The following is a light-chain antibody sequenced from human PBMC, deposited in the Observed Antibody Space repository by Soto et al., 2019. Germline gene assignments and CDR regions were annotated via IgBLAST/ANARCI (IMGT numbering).Light chain of an antibody. CDR3: QQYGSSPGT. CDR2: GTS. V-gene: IGKV3-20*01. CDR1: QSISNNY. Sequence: TQSPSTLSASVGDRVTITCRASQSISNNYLAWYQQKPGQAPRLLIYGTSSRATGIPDRFSGSGSGTDFTLTISRLEPEDFAVYYCQQYGSSPGTFGQGTKVDIK. J-gene: IGKJ1*01.